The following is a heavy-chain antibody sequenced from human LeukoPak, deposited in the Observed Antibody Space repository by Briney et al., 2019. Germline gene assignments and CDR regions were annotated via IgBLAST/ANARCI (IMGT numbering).Heavy chain of an antibody. CDR3: ARVGGVEYSSPRHWFDP. CDR2: ISAYNGNT. D-gene: IGHD6-6*01. CDR1: GYTFTSYG. J-gene: IGHJ5*02. V-gene: IGHV1-18*01. Sequence: ASVKVSCKASGYTFTSYGISWVRQAPGQGLEWMGWISAYNGNTNYAQKLQGRVTMTTDTPTSTAYMELRSLRSDDTAVYYCARVGGVEYSSPRHWFDPWGQGTLVTVSS.